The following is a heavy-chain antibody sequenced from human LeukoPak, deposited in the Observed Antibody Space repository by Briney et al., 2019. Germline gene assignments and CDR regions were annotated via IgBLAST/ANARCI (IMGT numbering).Heavy chain of an antibody. J-gene: IGHJ4*02. CDR1: GFTVSDTF. CDR3: AKWNWT. CDR2: IYASGNT. D-gene: IGHD3/OR15-3a*01. Sequence: PGGSLRLSCAVSGFTVSDTFLSWLRQAPGKGLEWVSVIYASGNTPYAGSVRGRFTISRDNSKNTLSLQMNNLRFEDTAVYYCAKWNWTWGQGILVTVSS. V-gene: IGHV3-53*01.